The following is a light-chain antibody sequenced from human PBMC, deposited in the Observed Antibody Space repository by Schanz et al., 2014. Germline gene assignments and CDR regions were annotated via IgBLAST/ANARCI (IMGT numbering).Light chain of an antibody. J-gene: IGLJ3*02. CDR1: SSDVGGYNY. V-gene: IGLV2-8*01. CDR2: EVS. CDR3: FSYAAPNPYV. Sequence: QSALTQPPSASGSPGQSITISCTGTSSDVGGYNYVSWYQQHPGKAPKLMIFEVSKRPSGVPDRFSGSKSGNTASLTVSGLQAEDVADYYCFSYAAPNPYVFGGGTKLTVL.